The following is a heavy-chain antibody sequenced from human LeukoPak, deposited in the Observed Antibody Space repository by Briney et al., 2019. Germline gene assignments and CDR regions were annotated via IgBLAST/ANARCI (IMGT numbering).Heavy chain of an antibody. CDR3: AKEPSSSSRSFDY. Sequence: GGSLRLSCAASGFTFSSYGMHWVRQAPGKGLEWVAVISYDGSNKYYADSVKGRFTISRDNSKNTLYLQMNSLRAEDTAVYYCAKEPSSSSRSFDYWGQGTLVTVSS. D-gene: IGHD6-6*01. J-gene: IGHJ4*02. CDR1: GFTFSSYG. V-gene: IGHV3-30*18. CDR2: ISYDGSNK.